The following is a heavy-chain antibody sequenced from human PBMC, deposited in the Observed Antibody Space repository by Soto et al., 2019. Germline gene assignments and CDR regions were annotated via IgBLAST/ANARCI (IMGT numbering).Heavy chain of an antibody. CDR1: GFTVSTSY. D-gene: IGHD6-13*01. J-gene: IGHJ4*02. CDR2: IYSGGST. Sequence: EVQLVESGGGLVQPGGSLRLSCAASGFTVSTSYMSWVRQAPGKGLEWVSVIYSGGSTYYADSVRGRFIISRDNSENTLYLQMNSLRAEDTAVYYCARKLPSSSQYPPGYWGQGTLVTVSS. V-gene: IGHV3-66*01. CDR3: ARKLPSSSQYPPGY.